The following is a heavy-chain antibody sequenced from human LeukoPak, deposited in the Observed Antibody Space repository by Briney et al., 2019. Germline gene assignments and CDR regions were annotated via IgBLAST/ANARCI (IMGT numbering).Heavy chain of an antibody. J-gene: IGHJ4*02. D-gene: IGHD6-13*01. CDR2: IIPIFGTA. CDR3: ASSPAAGISGYVS. V-gene: IGHV1-69*13. Sequence: SVKVSCKASGGTFSSYAISWVRQAPGQGLEWMGGIIPIFGTANYAQKFQGRVTITADESTSTSYIELSSLRSEDTAVYYCASSPAAGISGYVSWGQGTLVTVSS. CDR1: GGTFSSYA.